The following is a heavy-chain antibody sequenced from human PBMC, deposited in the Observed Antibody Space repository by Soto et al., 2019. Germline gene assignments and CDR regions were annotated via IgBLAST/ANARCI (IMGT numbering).Heavy chain of an antibody. Sequence: SETLSLTSAVSGGSISSGGYSWSWIRQPPGKGLEWMGYVYHIGSXXYNPSLKXXVTISVGRADXQFSLXVDSVTSADTAVYYCDRVPDRWAQGTLVTVS. CDR1: GGSISSGGYS. D-gene: IGHD2-2*01. CDR3: DRVPDR. J-gene: IGHJ5*02. V-gene: IGHV4-30-2*01. CDR2: VYHIGSX.